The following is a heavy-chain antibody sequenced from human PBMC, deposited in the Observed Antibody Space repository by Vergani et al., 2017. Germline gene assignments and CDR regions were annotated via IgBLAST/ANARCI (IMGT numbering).Heavy chain of an antibody. V-gene: IGHV4-4*07. D-gene: IGHD3-10*01. Sequence: QVQLQESGPGLVKPSETLSLTCTVSGGSISSYYWSWIRQPAGKGLEWIGRIYTSGSTNYNPSLKSRPHISVDTSKNQFSLNLSSVTATDTAVYYCARFYGSGSNPPVSYGMDVWGQXP. CDR3: ARFYGSGSNPPVSYGMDV. J-gene: IGHJ6*02. CDR2: IYTSGST. CDR1: GGSISSYY.